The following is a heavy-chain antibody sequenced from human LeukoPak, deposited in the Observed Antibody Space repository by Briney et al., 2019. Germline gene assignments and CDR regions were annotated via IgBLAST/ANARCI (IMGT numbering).Heavy chain of an antibody. CDR3: AKDLGDVLRFLEHMDV. Sequence: GGSLRLSCAASGFTFSSYGMQWVRQAPGKGLEWVAVISYDGSNKYYADSVKGRFTISRDNSKNTLYLQMNSLRAEDTAVYYCAKDLGDVLRFLEHMDVWGQGTTVTVSS. D-gene: IGHD3-3*01. V-gene: IGHV3-30*18. J-gene: IGHJ6*02. CDR2: ISYDGSNK. CDR1: GFTFSSYG.